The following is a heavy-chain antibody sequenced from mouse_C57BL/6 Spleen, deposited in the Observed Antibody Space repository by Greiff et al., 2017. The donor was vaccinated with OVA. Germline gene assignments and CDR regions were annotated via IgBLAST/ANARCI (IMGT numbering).Heavy chain of an antibody. V-gene: IGHV1-15*01. Sequence: LVESGAELVRPGASVTLSCKASGYTFTDYEMHWVKQTPVHGLEWIGAIDPETGGTAYNQKFKGKAILTADKSSSTAYMELRSLTSEDSAVYYCTRQFGSLDYWGQGTTLTVSS. CDR1: GYTFTDYE. CDR3: TRQFGSLDY. CDR2: IDPETGGT. J-gene: IGHJ2*01. D-gene: IGHD1-1*01.